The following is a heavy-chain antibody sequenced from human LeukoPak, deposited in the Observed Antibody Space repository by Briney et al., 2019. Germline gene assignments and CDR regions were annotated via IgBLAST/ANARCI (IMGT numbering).Heavy chain of an antibody. CDR2: MNPNSGNT. CDR1: GYTFTSYD. CDR3: ARGWARNFDY. Sequence: ASVKVSCKASGYTFTSYDTNWVRQATGQGLEWMGWMNPNSGNTAYAHKFQGRVTMTRNTSISTAYMELSSLRSEDTTVYYCARGWARNFDYWGQGTLVTVSS. V-gene: IGHV1-8*01. D-gene: IGHD3-16*01. J-gene: IGHJ4*02.